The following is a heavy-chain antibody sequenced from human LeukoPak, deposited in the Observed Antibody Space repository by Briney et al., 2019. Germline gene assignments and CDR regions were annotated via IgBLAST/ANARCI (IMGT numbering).Heavy chain of an antibody. CDR1: GYTFTTYG. D-gene: IGHD2-21*01. Sequence: GASVKVSCKASGYTFTTYGINWVRQATGQGLEWMAWMNPNSGNTGYAQKFQGRVTMTRNTSISTAYMELSSLRSEDTAVYYCARVAGNCGGDCYRLVYWGQGTLVTVSS. CDR3: ARVAGNCGGDCYRLVY. CDR2: MNPNSGNT. V-gene: IGHV1-8*01. J-gene: IGHJ4*02.